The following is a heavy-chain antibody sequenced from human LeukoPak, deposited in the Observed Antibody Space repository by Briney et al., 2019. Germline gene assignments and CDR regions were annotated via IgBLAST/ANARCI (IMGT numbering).Heavy chain of an antibody. D-gene: IGHD6-19*01. Sequence: GGSLRLSCAASGFTFSSYSMNWVRQAPGKGLEWVSLISTSSSYIYYADSVKGRFTISRDNAKNSLYLQMNTLRAEDTAVYYCARDPWGSRGYFQHWGQGTLVTVSS. V-gene: IGHV3-21*01. CDR1: GFTFSSYS. CDR2: ISTSSSYI. CDR3: ARDPWGSRGYFQH. J-gene: IGHJ1*01.